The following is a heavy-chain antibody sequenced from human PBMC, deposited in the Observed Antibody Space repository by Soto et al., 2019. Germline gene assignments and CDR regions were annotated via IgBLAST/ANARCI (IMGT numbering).Heavy chain of an antibody. V-gene: IGHV1-18*01. D-gene: IGHD6-19*01. CDR3: ARDLAGSGWYSRQYYFDY. CDR2: ISAYNGNT. CDR1: GYTFTSYG. J-gene: IGHJ4*02. Sequence: ASVKVSCKASGYTFTSYGISWARQAPGQGLEWMGWISAYNGNTNYAQKLQGRVTMTTDTSTSTAYMELRSLRSDDTAVYYCARDLAGSGWYSRQYYFDYWGQGTLVTVSS.